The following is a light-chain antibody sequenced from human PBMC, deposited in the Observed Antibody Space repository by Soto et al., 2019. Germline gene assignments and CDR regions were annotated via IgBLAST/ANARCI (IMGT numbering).Light chain of an antibody. CDR2: GAS. V-gene: IGKV3-15*01. CDR1: QSVSSN. CDR3: QQSNNWPRT. Sequence: EIVMAQSPATLSVSPVERATLSCRASQSVSSNLAWYQQKRGQAPRLLIYGASSRPTGIPARFSGSGSGTEFTLTIGSLQPDDFAAYYCQQSNNWPRTFGQGTKVDIK. J-gene: IGKJ2*01.